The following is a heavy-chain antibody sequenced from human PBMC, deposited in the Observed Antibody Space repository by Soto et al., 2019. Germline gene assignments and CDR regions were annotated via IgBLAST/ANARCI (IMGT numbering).Heavy chain of an antibody. D-gene: IGHD2-21*02. CDR2: IIPIFGTA. J-gene: IGHJ6*02. Sequence: SVKVSCKASGGTFSSYAISWVRQAPGQGLEWMGGIIPIFGTANYAQKFQGRVTITADESTSTAYMELSSLRSEDTAVYYCARDQIEVVTATQYYYYGMDVWGQGTTVTVSS. V-gene: IGHV1-69*13. CDR1: GGTFSSYA. CDR3: ARDQIEVVTATQYYYYGMDV.